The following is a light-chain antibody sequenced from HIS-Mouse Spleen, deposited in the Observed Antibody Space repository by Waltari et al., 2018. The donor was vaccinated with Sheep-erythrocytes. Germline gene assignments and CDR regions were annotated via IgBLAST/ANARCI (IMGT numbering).Light chain of an antibody. CDR3: QQYYSLPLT. J-gene: IGKJ4*01. Sequence: AIWMTQSPSLLPASTGDRVTISCRMRQGISSYLAWYQQKPGKAPELLIYAASTLQSGVHTSCRGSVSGTDFTLTIRCLQSEDFATYYCQQYYSLPLTFGGGTKVEIK. CDR2: AAS. V-gene: IGKV1D-8*02. CDR1: QGISSY.